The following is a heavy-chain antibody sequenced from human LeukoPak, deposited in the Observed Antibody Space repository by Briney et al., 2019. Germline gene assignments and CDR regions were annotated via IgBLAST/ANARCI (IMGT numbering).Heavy chain of an antibody. J-gene: IGHJ4*02. D-gene: IGHD1-14*01. CDR1: GFTFSSYW. CDR3: ARSNQADDY. V-gene: IGHV3-74*01. CDR2: INPGGSSI. Sequence: PGRSLRLSCAASGFTFSSYWMHWVRQAPGKGLVWVARINPGGSSITYADSVKGRFTISRDNAKNTLCLQMDSLRAEDTGVYYCARSNQADDYWGQGTLVTVSS.